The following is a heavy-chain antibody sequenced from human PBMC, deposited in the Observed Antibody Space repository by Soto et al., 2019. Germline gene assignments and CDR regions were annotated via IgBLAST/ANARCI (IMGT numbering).Heavy chain of an antibody. J-gene: IGHJ4*02. CDR3: ARVSDFWSGYYTGLFGY. Sequence: ASVKVSCKASGGTFSSYAISWVRQAPGRGLEWMGGIIPIFGTANYAQKFQGRVTITADESTSTAYMELSSLRSEDTAVYYCARVSDFWSGYYTGLFGYWGQGTLVTVSS. CDR1: GGTFSSYA. CDR2: IIPIFGTA. V-gene: IGHV1-69*13. D-gene: IGHD3-3*01.